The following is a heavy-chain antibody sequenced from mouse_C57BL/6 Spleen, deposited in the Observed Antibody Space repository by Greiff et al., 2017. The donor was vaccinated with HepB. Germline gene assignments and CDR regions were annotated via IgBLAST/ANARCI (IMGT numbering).Heavy chain of an antibody. CDR2: IDPSDSYT. CDR3: ARERYGYAMDY. CDR1: GYTFTSYW. J-gene: IGHJ4*01. Sequence: VQLQQPGAELVMPGASVKLSCKASGYTFTSYWMHWVKQRPGQGLEWIGEIDPSDSYTNYNQKFKGKSTLTVDKSSSTAYMQLSSLTSEDSAVYYCARERYGYAMDYWGQGTSVTVSS. D-gene: IGHD2-10*02. V-gene: IGHV1-69*01.